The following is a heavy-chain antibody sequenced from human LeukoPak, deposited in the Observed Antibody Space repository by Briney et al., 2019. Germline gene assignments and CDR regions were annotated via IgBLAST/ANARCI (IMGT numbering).Heavy chain of an antibody. CDR3: AREALDSSSWYAAFDI. Sequence: PETLSLTCTVSGGSISSSSYYWGWIRQPPGKGLEWIGSIYYSGSTYYNPSLKSRVTISVDTSKNQFSLKLSSVTAADTAVYYCAREALDSSSWYAAFDIWGQGTMVTVSS. CDR2: IYYSGST. D-gene: IGHD6-13*01. J-gene: IGHJ3*02. CDR1: GGSISSSSYY. V-gene: IGHV4-39*02.